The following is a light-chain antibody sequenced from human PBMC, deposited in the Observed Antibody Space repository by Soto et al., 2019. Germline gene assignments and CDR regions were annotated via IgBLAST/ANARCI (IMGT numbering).Light chain of an antibody. CDR2: HAS. CDR1: QSISTW. Sequence: DIQMTQSPSTLPASVGDRVTITCGANQSISTWLAWYQQKTGTAPKLLIYHASSLESGVPSRFSGSGSGTEFTLTISSMQPDDFATYYCQQYNSYSFGQGTKVDIK. J-gene: IGKJ1*01. V-gene: IGKV1-5*01. CDR3: QQYNSYS.